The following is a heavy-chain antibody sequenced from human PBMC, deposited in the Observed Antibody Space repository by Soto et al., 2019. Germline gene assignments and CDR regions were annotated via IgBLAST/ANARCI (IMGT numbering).Heavy chain of an antibody. V-gene: IGHV1-18*04. D-gene: IGHD3-3*01. J-gene: IGHJ3*01. Sequence: QDQLVQSGAEVKKPGASVKVSCKASVFTSSGISWVRQAPGQRLEWMGWISTHNGNTIYTQKFQGRVIMTMDTSTTTVYMELRSLRPDDTTVYLCAREGILGLFDAYDLWGQGTIVTVSS. CDR1: VFTSSG. CDR3: AREGILGLFDAYDL. CDR2: ISTHNGNT.